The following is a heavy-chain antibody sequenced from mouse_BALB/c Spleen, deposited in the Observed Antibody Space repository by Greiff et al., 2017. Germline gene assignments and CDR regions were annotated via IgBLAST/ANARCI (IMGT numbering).Heavy chain of an antibody. CDR2: INPYNGGT. J-gene: IGHJ4*01. D-gene: IGHD2-10*02. CDR3: ARGGYGNYEDYAMDY. Sequence: VHVKQSGPELVKPGASMKISCKASGYSFTGYTMNWVKQSHGKNLEWIGLINPYNGGTSYNQKFKGKATLTVDKSSSTAYMELLSLTSEDSAVYYCARGGYGNYEDYAMDYWGQGTSVTVSS. CDR1: GYSFTGYT. V-gene: IGHV1-18*01.